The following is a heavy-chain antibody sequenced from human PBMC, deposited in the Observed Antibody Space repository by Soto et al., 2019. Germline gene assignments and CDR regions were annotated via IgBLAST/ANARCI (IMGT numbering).Heavy chain of an antibody. CDR3: ARGVAGSGFDL. J-gene: IGHJ4*02. Sequence: PSQTRSLACVISADSVSSNTAALNWIRSSRSRGLEWLGRTYYRSNWRHDYAVSVKSRITVNPDTSKNHFSLQLNSVTPANPAAYYCARGVAGSGFDLWRQGTLVTVCS. V-gene: IGHV6-1*01. D-gene: IGHD6-19*01. CDR2: TYYRSNWRH. CDR1: ADSVSSNTAA.